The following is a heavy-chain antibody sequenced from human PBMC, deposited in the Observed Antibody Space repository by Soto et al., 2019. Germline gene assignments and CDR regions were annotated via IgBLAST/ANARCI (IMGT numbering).Heavy chain of an antibody. J-gene: IGHJ4*02. V-gene: IGHV3-23*01. CDR2: IGGTDGKT. Sequence: GGTLRLSCAASGFTFSSYAMSWVRQAPGKGLEWVAAIGGTDGKTYYADSVKGRFTISRDNSENTLYLQMSRLRAEDTAVYFCAKGMFSSSPAAAGSFDYWGQGALVTVSS. D-gene: IGHD3-10*01. CDR3: AKGMFSSSPAAAGSFDY. CDR1: GFTFSSYA.